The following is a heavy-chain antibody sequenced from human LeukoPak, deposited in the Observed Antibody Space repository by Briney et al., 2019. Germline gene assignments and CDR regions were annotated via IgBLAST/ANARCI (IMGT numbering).Heavy chain of an antibody. CDR2: IHYSGIT. D-gene: IGHD6-13*01. V-gene: IGHV4-59*01. CDR1: GRSISSYY. CDR3: ARGVGSSWYYFDY. J-gene: IGHJ4*02. Sequence: SETLSLTCTVSGRSISSYYWSWIRQPPGKGLEWIGYIHYSGITKYNPSLKSRVTISVDMPKNQFSLKLSSVTAADTAVYYCARGVGSSWYYFDYWGQGTLVTVSS.